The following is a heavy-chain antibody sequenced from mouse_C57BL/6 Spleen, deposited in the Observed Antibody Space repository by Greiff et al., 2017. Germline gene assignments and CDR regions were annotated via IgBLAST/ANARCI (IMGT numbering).Heavy chain of an antibody. J-gene: IGHJ2*01. V-gene: IGHV1-77*01. Sequence: QVQLQQSGAELVKPGASVKISCKASGYTFTDYYLNWVKQRPGQGLEWIGKLGPGSGSTYYNETFKGKATLTADNSSSTAYMQLRSLTSEDSAVYVCARSFYGSYHFDDWGQGTTLTVSS. CDR3: ARSFYGSYHFDD. CDR2: LGPGSGST. D-gene: IGHD2-1*01. CDR1: GYTFTDYY.